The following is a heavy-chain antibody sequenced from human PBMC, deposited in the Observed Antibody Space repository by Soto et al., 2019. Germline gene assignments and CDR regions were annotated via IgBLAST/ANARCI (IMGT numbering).Heavy chain of an antibody. CDR3: ARRSRLERAGRPDYYYGMDV. CDR2: IDPSDSYT. J-gene: IGHJ6*02. Sequence: GESLKISCKGSGYSFTSYWISWVRQMPGKGLEWMGRIDPSDSYTNYSPSFQGHVTISADKSISTAYLQWSSLKASDTAMYYCARRSRLERAGRPDYYYGMDVWGQGTTVTVSS. V-gene: IGHV5-10-1*01. CDR1: GYSFTSYW. D-gene: IGHD6-6*01.